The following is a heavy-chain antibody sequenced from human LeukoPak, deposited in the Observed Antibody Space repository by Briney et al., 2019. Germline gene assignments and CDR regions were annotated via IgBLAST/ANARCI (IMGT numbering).Heavy chain of an antibody. CDR1: GFTFSSHW. D-gene: IGHD3-22*01. Sequence: PGGSLRLSCAASGFTFSSHWMHWVRQAPGNGLVWVSRINSDGSSTSYADSVKGRFTISRDNAKNTLYLQMNSLRAGDTAVYYCSRDQYDSGVGGDWGQGTLVTVSS. V-gene: IGHV3-74*01. J-gene: IGHJ4*02. CDR2: INSDGSST. CDR3: SRDQYDSGVGGD.